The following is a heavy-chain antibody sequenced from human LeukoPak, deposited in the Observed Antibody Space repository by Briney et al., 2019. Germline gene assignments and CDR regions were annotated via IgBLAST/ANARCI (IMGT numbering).Heavy chain of an antibody. J-gene: IGHJ5*02. CDR1: GSSMSDYY. D-gene: IGHD3-16*01. Sequence: SETLSPTCTVSGSSMSDYYWSFIRQPAGKGLEWIRRIHPSGTTYFNPSLKSRVTMSVDTSQSQFSLRLTSMTAADTAVYFCARGDYYDGGGRNWFDPWGQGILVAVSS. CDR3: ARGDYYDGGGRNWFDP. CDR2: IHPSGTT. V-gene: IGHV4-4*07.